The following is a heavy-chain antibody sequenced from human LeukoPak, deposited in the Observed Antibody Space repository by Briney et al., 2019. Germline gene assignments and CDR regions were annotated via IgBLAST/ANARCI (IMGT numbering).Heavy chain of an antibody. D-gene: IGHD3-10*01. CDR2: IYYRGST. V-gene: IGHV4-61*05. J-gene: IGHJ4*02. CDR1: GGSISSRSYY. CDR3: ARHEDSGEFYFDY. Sequence: PSETLSLTCSVSGGSISSRSYYWGWIRQPPGKGLEWIGYIYYRGSTNYNPSLKSRVTISVDTSKNQFSLKLSSVTAADTAVYYCARHEDSGEFYFDYWGQGTLVTVSS.